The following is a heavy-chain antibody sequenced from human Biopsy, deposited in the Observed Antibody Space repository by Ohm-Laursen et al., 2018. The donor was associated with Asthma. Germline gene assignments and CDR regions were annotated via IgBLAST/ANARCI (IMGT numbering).Heavy chain of an antibody. D-gene: IGHD5-24*01. CDR2: IYHSGST. V-gene: IGHV4-30-2*01. Sequence: TLSLTCAVSGGSISSGGYSWSWIRQPPGKGLEWIGYIYHSGSTYYNPSLKSRVTISVDRSKNQFSLKLSSVTAADTAVYYCARVKDGYNFDYWGQGTLVTAPS. J-gene: IGHJ4*02. CDR1: GGSISSGGYS. CDR3: ARVKDGYNFDY.